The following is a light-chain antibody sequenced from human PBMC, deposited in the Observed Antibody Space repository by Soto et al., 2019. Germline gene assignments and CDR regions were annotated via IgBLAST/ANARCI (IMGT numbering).Light chain of an antibody. CDR1: QTFSNF. V-gene: IGKV1-39*01. J-gene: IGKJ2*01. CDR2: GAS. Sequence: DIQMTQSPSSLSASVGDRVTITCRASQTFSNFLNWYQQKPGKAPKLLVYGASSLQSGVPSRFSGSGPGTDFTLTITSLQPEDFATYYCQQSYSTPYTFGQGTKLQIK. CDR3: QQSYSTPYT.